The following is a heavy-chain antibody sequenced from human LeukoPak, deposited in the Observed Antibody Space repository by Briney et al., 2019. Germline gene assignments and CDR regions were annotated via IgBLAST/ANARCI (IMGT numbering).Heavy chain of an antibody. J-gene: IGHJ6*02. CDR2: IWYDGSNK. CDR3: ARSSDPTGDYYYGMDV. CDR1: GFTLSSYG. D-gene: IGHD2-21*02. V-gene: IGHV3-33*01. Sequence: GGSLRLSCAASGFTLSSYGMHWVRQAPGKGLEWVAVIWYDGSNKYYADSVKGRFTISRDNSKNTLYLQMNSLRAEDTAVYYCARSSDPTGDYYYGMDVWGQGTTVTVSS.